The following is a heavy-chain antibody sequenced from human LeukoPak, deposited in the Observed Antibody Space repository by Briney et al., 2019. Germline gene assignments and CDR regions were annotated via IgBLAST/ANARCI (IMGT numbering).Heavy chain of an antibody. V-gene: IGHV3-74*01. CDR3: ARDRPNTGYDFDY. J-gene: IGHJ4*02. Sequence: PGGSLRLSCAASGFTFSSYWMHWVRQAPGKGLVWVSRIKTDGSRTTYADSVKGRFTISRDNARNTLCLQMNSLRDDDTAVYYCARDRPNTGYDFDYWGQGALVTVSS. CDR2: IKTDGSRT. D-gene: IGHD5-12*01. CDR1: GFTFSSYW.